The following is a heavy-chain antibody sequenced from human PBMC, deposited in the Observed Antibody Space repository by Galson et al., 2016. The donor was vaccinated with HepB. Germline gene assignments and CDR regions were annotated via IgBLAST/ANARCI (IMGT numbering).Heavy chain of an antibody. Sequence: QSGAEVKKPGESLKISCKGSGYRFTTYWIGWVRQMPGKGLEWMGIIYPGDSETRYSPSFQGQATISVDKSISTAYLQWSSLKASDIAIYYCARRSQLGARGYYYGMDVWGQGTTVTVSS. J-gene: IGHJ6*02. V-gene: IGHV5-51*01. CDR1: GYRFTTYW. D-gene: IGHD6-13*01. CDR3: ARRSQLGARGYYYGMDV. CDR2: IYPGDSET.